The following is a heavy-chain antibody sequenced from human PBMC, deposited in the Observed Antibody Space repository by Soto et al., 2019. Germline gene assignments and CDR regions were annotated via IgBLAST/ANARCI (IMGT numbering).Heavy chain of an antibody. J-gene: IGHJ4*02. CDR1: GFTVSSNY. CDR2: IYSGGST. V-gene: IGHV3-53*01. D-gene: IGHD5-12*01. CDR3: ARGYSGYDNAIDY. Sequence: HPGGSLRLSCAAFGFTVSSNYMTWVRQAPGKGLEWVSIIYSGGSTYYADSVKGRFTISRDSSKNTLYLQMNSLRAEDTAMYYCARGYSGYDNAIDYWGQGTLVTVSS.